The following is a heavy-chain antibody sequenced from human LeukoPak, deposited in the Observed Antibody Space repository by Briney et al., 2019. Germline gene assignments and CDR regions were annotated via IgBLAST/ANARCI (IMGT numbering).Heavy chain of an antibody. CDR3: ARRDIVVVPAAIIGAFDI. V-gene: IGHV1-2*02. D-gene: IGHD2-2*02. Sequence: ASVKVSCKASGYSFTGSIMNWVRQAPGQGLEWMGCINPNSAGTNYAQKFQGRVTMTRDTSISTVYMELSRLRSDDTALYYCARRDIVVVPAAIIGAFDIWGQGTMVTVSS. CDR2: INPNSAGT. J-gene: IGHJ3*02. CDR1: GYSFTGSI.